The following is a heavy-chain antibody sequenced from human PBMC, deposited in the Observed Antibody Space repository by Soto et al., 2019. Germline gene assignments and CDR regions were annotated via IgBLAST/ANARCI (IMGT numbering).Heavy chain of an antibody. CDR1: GFTFRSYW. CDR2: MDQDGSEI. CDR3: ARDRGAWGY. D-gene: IGHD3-10*01. J-gene: IGHJ4*02. Sequence: PGGSLRLSCAASGFTFRSYWMTWVRQAPGKGLEWVANMDQDGSEIYYVGSVRGRFTISRDNAKNSLHLQMNSLRVEDTAVYYCARDRGAWGYWGQGTLVTVSS. V-gene: IGHV3-7*01.